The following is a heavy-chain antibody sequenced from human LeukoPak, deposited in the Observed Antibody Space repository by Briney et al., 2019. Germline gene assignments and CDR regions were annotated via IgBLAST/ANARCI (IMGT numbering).Heavy chain of an antibody. J-gene: IGHJ6*04. CDR2: ISSSGSTI. CDR1: GFTFSSYE. V-gene: IGHV3-48*03. D-gene: IGHD3-10*02. CDR3: AELGITMIGGV. Sequence: HPGGTLRLSCAASGFTFSSYEMNWVRQAPGKGLEWVSYISSSGSTIYYADSVKGRFTISRDNAKNSLYLQMNSLRAEDTAVYYCAELGITMIGGVWGKGTTVTISS.